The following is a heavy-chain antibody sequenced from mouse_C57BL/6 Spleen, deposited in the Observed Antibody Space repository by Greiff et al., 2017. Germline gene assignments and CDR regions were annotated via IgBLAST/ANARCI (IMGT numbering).Heavy chain of an antibody. CDR3: ARGAMDY. CDR1: GYTFTDYY. Sequence: VQLQQSGPELVKPGASVKISCKASGYTFTDYYMNWVKQSHGKSLEWIGDINPNNGGTSYNQKFKGKATLTVDKSSSTAYMELRSLTFEDSAVYYCARGAMDYWGQGTSVTVSS. J-gene: IGHJ4*01. CDR2: INPNNGGT. V-gene: IGHV1-26*01.